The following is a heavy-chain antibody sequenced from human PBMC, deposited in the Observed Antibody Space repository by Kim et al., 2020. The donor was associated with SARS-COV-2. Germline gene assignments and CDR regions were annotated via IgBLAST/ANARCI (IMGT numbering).Heavy chain of an antibody. J-gene: IGHJ3*02. D-gene: IGHD2-15*01. CDR1: GFTFSSYA. Sequence: GRSLRLSCAASGFTFSSYAMHWVRQAPGKGLEWVAVISYDGSNKYYADSVKGRFTISRDNSKNTLYLQMNSLRAEDTAVYYCARVLHGSAFDIWGQGTMVTVSS. CDR2: ISYDGSNK. V-gene: IGHV3-30-3*01. CDR3: ARVLHGSAFDI.